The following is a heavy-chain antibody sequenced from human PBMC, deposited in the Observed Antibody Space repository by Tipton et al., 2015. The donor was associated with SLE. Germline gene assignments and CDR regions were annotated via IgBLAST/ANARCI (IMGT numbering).Heavy chain of an antibody. J-gene: IGHJ4*02. V-gene: IGHV6-1*01. CDR2: TYYRSKWYN. CDR3: ARRRWLVRGFDY. Sequence: GLVKPSQTLSLTCAISGDSVSSNSAAWNWIRQSPSRGLEWLGRTYYRSKWYNDYAVSVKSRITINPDTSKNQFSLKLSSVTAADTAVYYCARRRWLVRGFDYWGQGTLVTVSS. CDR1: GDSVSSNSAA. D-gene: IGHD6-19*01.